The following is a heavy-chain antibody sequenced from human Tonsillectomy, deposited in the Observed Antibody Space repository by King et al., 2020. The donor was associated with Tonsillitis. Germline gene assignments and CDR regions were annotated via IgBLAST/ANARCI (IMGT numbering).Heavy chain of an antibody. D-gene: IGHD3-22*01. CDR2: ISGSGGST. J-gene: IGHJ3*02. V-gene: IGHV3-23*04. Sequence: EVQLVESGGGLVQPGGSLRLCCAASGFTFSSYAMSWVRQAPGKGLEWVSAISGSGGSTYYADSVKGRFTISRDNSKNTLYLQMNSLRAEDTAVYYCAKEKYYYDSSGYYHDAFDIWGQGTMVTVSS. CDR1: GFTFSSYA. CDR3: AKEKYYYDSSGYYHDAFDI.